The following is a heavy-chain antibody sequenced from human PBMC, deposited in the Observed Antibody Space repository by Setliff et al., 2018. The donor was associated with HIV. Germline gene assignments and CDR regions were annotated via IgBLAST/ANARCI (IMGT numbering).Heavy chain of an antibody. CDR2: INAGNGNT. V-gene: IGHV1-3*01. CDR1: GYTFTSYA. Sequence: GASVKVSCKASGYTFTSYAMHWVRQAPGQRLEWMGWINAGNGNTKYSQKFQGRVTITRDTSASTAYMELSSLRSEDTAVYYCAAGLLGVTYAPSFDYWGQGTLVTVSS. CDR3: AAGLLGVTYAPSFDY. D-gene: IGHD2-21*02. J-gene: IGHJ4*02.